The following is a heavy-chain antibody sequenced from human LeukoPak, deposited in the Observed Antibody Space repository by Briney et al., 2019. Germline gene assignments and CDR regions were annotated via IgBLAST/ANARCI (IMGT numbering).Heavy chain of an antibody. CDR3: ARVVTMVREVIIRSYYYYRDV. CDR1: GGTFSSYA. J-gene: IGHJ6*03. CDR2: IIPIFGTA. V-gene: IGHV1-69*13. Sequence: GASVKVSCKASGGTFSSYAISWVRQAPGQGLEWMGGIIPIFGTANYAQKFQGRVTITADESTSTAYMELSSLRSEDTAVYYCARVVTMVREVIIRSYYYYRDVWGKGPRSPSP. D-gene: IGHD3-10*01.